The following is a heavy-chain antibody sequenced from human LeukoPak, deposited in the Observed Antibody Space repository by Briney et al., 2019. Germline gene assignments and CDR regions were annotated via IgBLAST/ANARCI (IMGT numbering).Heavy chain of an antibody. CDR1: GYTFTSYY. CDR2: IYPSGGRT. CDR3: ARDDNGDYV. D-gene: IGHD4-17*01. J-gene: IGHJ1*01. V-gene: IGHV1-46*01. Sequence: EGSVKVSCKASGYTFTSYYMHWVRQAPGQGLEWVGIIYPSGGRTCSGQTFQGRVTMTRDTSTSTDYMERSSMRSEDTAVYYCARDDNGDYVWGEGTLVTASS.